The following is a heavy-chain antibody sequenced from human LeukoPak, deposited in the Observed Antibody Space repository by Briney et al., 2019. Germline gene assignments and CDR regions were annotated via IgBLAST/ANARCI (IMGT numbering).Heavy chain of an antibody. CDR3: ARRRITMVRGVIYDY. CDR2: INHSGST. V-gene: IGHV4-34*01. CDR1: GGSFSGYY. D-gene: IGHD3-10*01. Sequence: SETLSLTCAVYGGSFSGYYWSWIRQPPGKGLEWIGEINHSGSTNYNPSLKSRVTISVDTSKNQFSLKLSSVTAADTAVYYCARRRITMVRGVIYDYWGQGTLVTVSS. J-gene: IGHJ4*02.